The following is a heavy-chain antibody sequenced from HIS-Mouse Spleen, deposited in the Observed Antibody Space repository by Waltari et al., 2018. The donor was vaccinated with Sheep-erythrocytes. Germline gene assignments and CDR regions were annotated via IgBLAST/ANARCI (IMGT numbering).Heavy chain of an antibody. J-gene: IGHJ4*02. CDR1: GGTISSSSYY. Sequence: QLQLQESGPGLVKPSETLSLTCTVSGGTISSSSYYWGWIRQPPGKGLEWIGRIYYSGVTYYNPSLTRRVTISVDTSKTQFSLKLSSVTAADTAVYYCARVSVAARCDYWGQGTLVTVAS. CDR2: IYYSGVT. V-gene: IGHV4-39*07. D-gene: IGHD6-6*01. CDR3: ARVSVAARCDY.